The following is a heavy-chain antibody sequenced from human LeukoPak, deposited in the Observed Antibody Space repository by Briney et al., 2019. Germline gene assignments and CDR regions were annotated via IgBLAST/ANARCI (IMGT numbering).Heavy chain of an antibody. Sequence: GGSLRLSCTASGFSFSGFGMNWVRQAPGKGLEWISYIGSSGSAGGNIYYAASVKGRFTVSRDNAKDSLYLQMNSLRAEDTAVYYCARDPAGGSSWYDWGQGTLVTVSS. V-gene: IGHV3-48*04. CDR2: IGSSGSAGGNI. CDR3: ARDPAGGSSWYD. J-gene: IGHJ4*02. CDR1: GFSFSGFG. D-gene: IGHD6-13*01.